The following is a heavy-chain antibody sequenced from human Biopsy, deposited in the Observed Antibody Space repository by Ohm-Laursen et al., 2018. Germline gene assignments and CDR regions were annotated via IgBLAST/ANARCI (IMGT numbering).Heavy chain of an antibody. J-gene: IGHJ5*02. CDR1: GGSISNNNYY. CDR2: IFYRGST. D-gene: IGHD3-22*01. V-gene: IGHV4-39*01. CDR3: ARDYDTSGYYYVS. Sequence: DTLSLTCAVSGGSISNNNYYWGWIRQPPGKGLEWIGSIFYRGSTHYKPSLKSRVNISVDTSKNKFSLKLNSVTAADTAVYYCARDYDTSGYYYVSWGQGTLVTVSS.